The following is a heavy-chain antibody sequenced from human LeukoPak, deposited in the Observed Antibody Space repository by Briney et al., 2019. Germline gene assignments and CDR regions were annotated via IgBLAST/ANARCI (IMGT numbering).Heavy chain of an antibody. Sequence: PSETLSLTCTVSGGSISSYYWSLIRQPPGKGLEWIGYIYYSGSTNYNPSLKSRVTISVDTSKNQFSLKLSSVTAADTAVYYCARLIDYDILTGSGNWLDPWGQGTLVTVSS. CDR2: IYYSGST. CDR3: ARLIDYDILTGSGNWLDP. V-gene: IGHV4-59*08. D-gene: IGHD3-9*01. J-gene: IGHJ5*02. CDR1: GGSISSYY.